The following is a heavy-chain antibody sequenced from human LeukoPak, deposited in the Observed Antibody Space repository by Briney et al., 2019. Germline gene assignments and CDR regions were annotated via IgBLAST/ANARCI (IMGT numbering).Heavy chain of an antibody. CDR2: IYGVGAT. CDR3: TRLLPSSHHFFDS. J-gene: IGHJ4*02. V-gene: IGHV3-53*01. CDR1: GFTVSNDY. Sequence: GGSLRLSCAVSGFTVSNDYMSWVRQAPGKGLEWVSVIYGVGATYYADSVRGRFTISRDNFENTLFLQMDNLRAEDTAVYYCTRLLPSSHHFFDSWGQGTLVAVSS. D-gene: IGHD6-6*01.